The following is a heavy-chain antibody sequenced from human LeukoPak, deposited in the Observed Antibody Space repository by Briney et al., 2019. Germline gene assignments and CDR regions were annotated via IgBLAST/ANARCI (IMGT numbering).Heavy chain of an antibody. Sequence: SETLTLTCTVSGDSLSSYHWSWIRQPAGKGLEWVGRIYSSGNTIYNPSLKSRVTMSVDTSKNQFSLKLSSVTAADTAVYYCARDLMSRDYYGSGLNWFDPWGQGTLVTVSS. CDR3: ARDLMSRDYYGSGLNWFDP. V-gene: IGHV4-4*07. J-gene: IGHJ5*02. CDR1: GDSLSSYH. CDR2: IYSSGNT. D-gene: IGHD3-10*01.